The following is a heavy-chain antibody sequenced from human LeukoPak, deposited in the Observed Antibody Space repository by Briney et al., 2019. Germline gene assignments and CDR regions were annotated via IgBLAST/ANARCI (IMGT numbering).Heavy chain of an antibody. J-gene: IGHJ3*02. V-gene: IGHV3-30*02. CDR3: AKLYDYVWGSYRSYDAFDI. Sequence: GVSLRLSCAASGFTFSSYGMHWVRQAPGKGLEWVAFIRYDGGNKYYADSVKGRFTISRDNSKNTLYLQMNSLRAEDTAVYYCAKLYDYVWGSYRSYDAFDIWGQGTMVTVSS. CDR2: IRYDGGNK. D-gene: IGHD3-16*02. CDR1: GFTFSSYG.